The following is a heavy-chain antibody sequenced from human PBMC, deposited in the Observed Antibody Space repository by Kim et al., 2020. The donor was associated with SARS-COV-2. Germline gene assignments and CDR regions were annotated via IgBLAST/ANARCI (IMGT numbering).Heavy chain of an antibody. J-gene: IGHJ2*01. CDR3: ARGTYGDYVVDWYFDL. CDR2: IWYDGSNK. D-gene: IGHD4-17*01. CDR1: GFTFSSYG. Sequence: GGSLRLSCAASGFTFSSYGMHWVRQAPGKGLEWVAVIWYDGSNKYYADSVKGRFTISRDNSKNTLYLQMNSLRAEDTAVYYCARGTYGDYVVDWYFDLWGRGTLVTVSS. V-gene: IGHV3-33*01.